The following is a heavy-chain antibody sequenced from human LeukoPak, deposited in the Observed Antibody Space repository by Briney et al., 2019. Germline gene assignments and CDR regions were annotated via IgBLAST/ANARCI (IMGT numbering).Heavy chain of an antibody. D-gene: IGHD6-19*01. V-gene: IGHV3-7*01. J-gene: IGHJ3*02. CDR1: GFTFSSYG. CDR2: IKQDGSEK. CDR3: ARGGIAVATDAFDI. Sequence: GGSLRLSCAASGFTFSSYGMSWVRQAPGKGLEWVANIKQDGSEKYYVDSVKGRFTISRDNAKNSLYLQMNSLRAEDTAVYYCARGGIAVATDAFDIWGQGTMVTVSS.